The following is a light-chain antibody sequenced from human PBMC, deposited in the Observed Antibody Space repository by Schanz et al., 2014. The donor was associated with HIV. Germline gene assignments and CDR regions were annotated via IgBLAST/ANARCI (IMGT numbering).Light chain of an antibody. CDR1: QRISTY. CDR3: QQSDTFPYT. J-gene: IGKJ2*01. V-gene: IGKV1-39*01. CDR2: AAS. Sequence: DIQMTQSPSSLSASVGDRITITCRASQRISTYLNWYQQHPGKAPKLLIYAASSLQSGVPSRFSGSGSGTEFTLTISNLQPDDFATYYCQQSDTFPYTFGQGTKLEIK.